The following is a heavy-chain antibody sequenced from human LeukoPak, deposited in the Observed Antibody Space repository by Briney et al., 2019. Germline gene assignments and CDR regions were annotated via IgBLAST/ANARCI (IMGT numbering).Heavy chain of an antibody. Sequence: GGSLRLSCAVSGFTFSSYEMNWVRQAPGKGLEWVSYISGSGSSTYYADSVKGRFTISRDNAKNSLYLQMNSLGAEDTATYYCARLYSSSSGLRASDYWGQGTLVTVSS. CDR3: ARLYSSSSGLRASDY. CDR1: GFTFSSYE. D-gene: IGHD6-6*01. J-gene: IGHJ4*02. V-gene: IGHV3-48*03. CDR2: ISGSGSST.